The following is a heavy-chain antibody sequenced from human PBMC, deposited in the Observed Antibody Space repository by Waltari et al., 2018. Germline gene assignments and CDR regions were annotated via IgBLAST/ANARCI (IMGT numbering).Heavy chain of an antibody. CDR2: IYYSGST. Sequence: QVQLQESGPGLVKPSETLSLTCTVSGGSISSYYWSWIRQPPGKGLEWIGYIYYSGSTNDNPSLKSRVTISVDTSKNQFSLKLSSVTAADTAVYYCARSGPRYYFDYWGQGTLVTVSS. J-gene: IGHJ4*02. CDR3: ARSGPRYYFDY. V-gene: IGHV4-59*01. CDR1: GGSISSYY.